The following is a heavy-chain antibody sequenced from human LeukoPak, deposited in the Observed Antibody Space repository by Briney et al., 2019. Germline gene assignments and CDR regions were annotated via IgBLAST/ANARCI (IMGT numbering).Heavy chain of an antibody. V-gene: IGHV4-59*01. CDR3: ARAQTYYDILTGYYAQYYFDY. J-gene: IGHJ4*02. Sequence: SETLSLTCTVSGGSISSYYWSWIRQPPGKGLEWIGYIYYSGSTNYNPSLKSRVTIPVDTSKNQFSLKLSSVTAADTAVYYCARAQTYYDILTGYYAQYYFDYWGQGTLVTVSS. CDR1: GGSISSYY. D-gene: IGHD3-9*01. CDR2: IYYSGST.